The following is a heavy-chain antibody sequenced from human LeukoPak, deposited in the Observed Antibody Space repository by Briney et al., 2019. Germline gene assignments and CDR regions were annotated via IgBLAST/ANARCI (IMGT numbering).Heavy chain of an antibody. CDR2: INPSGGST. Sequence: ASVKVSCKASGYTFTSYYMHWVRQAPGQGLEWMGIINPSGGSTSYAQKFQGRVTMTSDTSTSTVYMELSSLRSEDTAVYYCARADIVGATHYWGQGTLVTVSS. CDR1: GYTFTSYY. J-gene: IGHJ4*02. V-gene: IGHV1-46*01. CDR3: ARADIVGATHY. D-gene: IGHD1-26*01.